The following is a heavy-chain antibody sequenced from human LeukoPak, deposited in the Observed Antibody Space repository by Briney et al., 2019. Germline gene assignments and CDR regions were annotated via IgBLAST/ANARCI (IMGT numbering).Heavy chain of an antibody. V-gene: IGHV1-18*01. J-gene: IGHJ4*02. CDR1: GYTFTYYV. CDR3: ARGEKPYDY. CDR2: INAYNGNT. D-gene: IGHD1-26*01. Sequence: ASVKVCCKTSGYTFTYYVISWVRQAPGQGLEWMGWINAYNGNTIDAQKFQGRVTMTTDTSTSTAYMELRSLRSDDTAVYYCARGEKPYDYWGQGTLVSVSS.